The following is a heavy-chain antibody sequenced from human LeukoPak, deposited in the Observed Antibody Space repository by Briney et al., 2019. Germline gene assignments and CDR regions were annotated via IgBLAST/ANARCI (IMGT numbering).Heavy chain of an antibody. CDR3: ARAAMQTISMIGGTLISGNWFDP. Sequence: ASVKVSCKAFGDPVSNYALSWVRQAPGQGLEWMGGLIPMFRKANYAQKFQGRVTITADESTNTSYMELNSLTSEDTAMYYCARAAMQTISMIGGTLISGNWFDPWGQGTLVIVSS. D-gene: IGHD3-10*01. V-gene: IGHV1-69*13. CDR1: GDPVSNYA. CDR2: LIPMFRKA. J-gene: IGHJ5*02.